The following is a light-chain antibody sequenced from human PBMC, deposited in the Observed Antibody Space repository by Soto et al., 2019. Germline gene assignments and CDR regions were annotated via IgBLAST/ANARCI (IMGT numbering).Light chain of an antibody. J-gene: IGKJ4*01. CDR2: DAS. CDR3: QQRSNWPPLT. V-gene: IGKV3-11*01. Sequence: EIVLTQSPATLSLSPGERATLSCRASQSVSSYLAWYQQKPGQAPRLLIYDASNRATGIPARCSGSGSGTDFTLTISSLEPEDFGVYYCQQRSNWPPLTFGGGTKVEIK. CDR1: QSVSSY.